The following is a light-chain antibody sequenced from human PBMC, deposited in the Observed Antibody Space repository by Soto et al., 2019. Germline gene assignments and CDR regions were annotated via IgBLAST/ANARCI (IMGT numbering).Light chain of an antibody. J-gene: IGLJ1*01. CDR2: GST. CDR3: QSYDSSLSGYV. V-gene: IGLV1-40*01. Sequence: QSVLTQPPSLSGAPGQRVTISCTGSGSNIGAPYDVHRYQHLPGTAPKLLIYGSTNRPSGVPGRFSGSKSGTSASLAITGLQAEDEADYYCQSYDSSLSGYVFGAWTKVTVL. CDR1: GSNIGAPYD.